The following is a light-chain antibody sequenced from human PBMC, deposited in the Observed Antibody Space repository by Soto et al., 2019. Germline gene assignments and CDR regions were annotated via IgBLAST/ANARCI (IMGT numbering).Light chain of an antibody. V-gene: IGKV1-9*01. Sequence: DIQLTQSPSFLSASVGDRVTITCRASQGISRYLAWYQQKPGKAPNLLIYAASTLQTGVPSRFSGSGSGTEFTLTISSLQPEDFATYYCQQSYSTPWTFGQGTKVEIK. J-gene: IGKJ1*01. CDR3: QQSYSTPWT. CDR1: QGISRY. CDR2: AAS.